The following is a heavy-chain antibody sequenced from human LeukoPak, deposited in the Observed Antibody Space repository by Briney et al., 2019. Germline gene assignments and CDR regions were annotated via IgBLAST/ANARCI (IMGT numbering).Heavy chain of an antibody. CDR1: GFTFSSYW. CDR3: ARPGGANYCSGGSCYLN. V-gene: IGHV3-74*01. CDR2: INTDRTTT. D-gene: IGHD2-15*01. Sequence: GGSLRLSCAASGFTFSSYWMHWVRQVPGKGLAWVSHINTDRTTTAYADSVKGRFTISRDNAKDTLYLQMSGLRDEDTAVYYCARPGGANYCSGGSCYLNWGQGTLVTVSS. J-gene: IGHJ4*02.